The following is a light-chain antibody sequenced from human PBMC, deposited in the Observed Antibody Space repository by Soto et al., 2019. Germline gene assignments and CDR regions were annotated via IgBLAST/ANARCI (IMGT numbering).Light chain of an antibody. CDR2: SNN. CDR3: AAWDDSLNGRGV. Sequence: QSVLTQRPSASGTPGQRVTISCSGSSSNNGSNTVNWYQQLPGTAPKLLIYSNNQRPSGVPDRFSGSRSGTSASLAISGLQSEDEGDYYCAAWDDSLNGRGVFGGGTKLTVL. CDR1: SSNNGSNT. V-gene: IGLV1-44*01. J-gene: IGLJ3*02.